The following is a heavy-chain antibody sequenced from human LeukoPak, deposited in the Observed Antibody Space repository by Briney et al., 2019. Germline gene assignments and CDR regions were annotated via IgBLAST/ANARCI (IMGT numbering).Heavy chain of an antibody. CDR1: GFTFSDYY. D-gene: IGHD3-10*01. Sequence: GGSLRLSCAASGFTFSDYYMSWIRQAPGKGLEWVSYISSSGSTIYYADSVKGRFTISRDNAKNSLYLQMNSLRAEDTAVYYCARDREYYYGSDFYGMDVWGQGTTVTVSS. J-gene: IGHJ6*02. CDR2: ISSSGSTI. V-gene: IGHV3-11*01. CDR3: ARDREYYYGSDFYGMDV.